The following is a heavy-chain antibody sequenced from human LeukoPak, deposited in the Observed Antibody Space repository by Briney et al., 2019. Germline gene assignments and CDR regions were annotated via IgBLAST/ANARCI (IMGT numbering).Heavy chain of an antibody. CDR3: ANFDGSSQAFHL. D-gene: IGHD6-13*01. CDR1: GFTFSSYA. J-gene: IGHJ3*01. CDR2: ISGSGGST. Sequence: GGSLRLSCAASGFTFSSYAMSWVRQAPGKGLEWVSAISGSGGSTYYADSVKGRFTISRDNSNYTLFVQMHSLRPDDTAVYYCANFDGSSQAFHLWGQGTVVTVSS. V-gene: IGHV3-23*01.